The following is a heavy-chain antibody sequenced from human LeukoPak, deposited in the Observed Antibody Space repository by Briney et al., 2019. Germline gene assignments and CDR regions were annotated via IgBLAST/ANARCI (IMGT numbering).Heavy chain of an antibody. Sequence: GGSLRLSCAASGFTFTTYWMHWVRQAPGKGLVWVSHINSDGSITSYADSVKGRFTISRDNAKNTLYLQMNSLRAEDTAVYYCARDAVGTANAVWGQGTTVTVSS. V-gene: IGHV3-74*01. CDR1: GFTFTTYW. D-gene: IGHD5-18*01. J-gene: IGHJ6*02. CDR3: ARDAVGTANAV. CDR2: INSDGSIT.